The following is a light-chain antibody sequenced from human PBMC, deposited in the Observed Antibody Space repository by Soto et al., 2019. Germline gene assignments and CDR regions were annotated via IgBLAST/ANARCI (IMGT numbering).Light chain of an antibody. CDR3: QHYNKWPRT. Sequence: EIVITQSPATLSVSPGETATLSCRASKSVSSNLAWYQKNPCQAPRLLIYGSSTRATSLPARFSGSWSGTAFTLSISLLQSEDFAVDDCQHYNKWPRTFGQGTKVVIE. CDR1: KSVSSN. J-gene: IGKJ1*01. CDR2: GSS. V-gene: IGKV3-15*01.